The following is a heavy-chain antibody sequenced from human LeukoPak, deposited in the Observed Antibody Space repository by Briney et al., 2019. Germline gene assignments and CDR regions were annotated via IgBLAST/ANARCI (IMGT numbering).Heavy chain of an antibody. CDR2: ISYDGSNK. Sequence: GGSLRLSCAASGFTFSSYAMHWVRQAPGKGLEWVAVISYDGSNKYYADSVKGRFTISRDNSKNTLYLQMNSLRAEDTAVYYCAKGMAGMGVWGQGTTVTVSS. CDR3: AKGMAGMGV. J-gene: IGHJ6*02. V-gene: IGHV3-30-3*01. CDR1: GFTFSSYA. D-gene: IGHD5-24*01.